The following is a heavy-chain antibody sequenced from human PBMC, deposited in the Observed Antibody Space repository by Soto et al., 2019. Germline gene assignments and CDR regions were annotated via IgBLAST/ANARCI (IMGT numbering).Heavy chain of an antibody. D-gene: IGHD3-22*01. V-gene: IGHV5-10-1*01. CDR1: GYSFAGYW. CDR3: ARQIYDSDTGPNFQYYFDS. J-gene: IGHJ4*02. Sequence: GESLKISCKGSGYSFAGYWISWVRQKPGKGLEWMGRIDPSDSQTYYSPSFRGHVTISVTKSITTVFLQWSSLRASDTAMYYCARQIYDSDTGPNFQYYFDSWGQGTPVTVSS. CDR2: IDPSDSQT.